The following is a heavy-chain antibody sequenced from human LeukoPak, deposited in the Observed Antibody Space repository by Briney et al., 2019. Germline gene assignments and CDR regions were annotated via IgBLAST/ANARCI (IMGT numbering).Heavy chain of an antibody. D-gene: IGHD2-2*01. CDR3: ARVRGVPAASRADFDY. CDR2: IYYSGST. Sequence: PSETLSLTCTVSGGSISSYYWSCIRQPPGKGLEWIGYIYYSGSTYYNPSLKSRVTISVDTSKNQFSLKLSSVTAADTAVYYCARVRGVPAASRADFDYWGQGTLVTVSS. J-gene: IGHJ4*02. CDR1: GGSISSYY. V-gene: IGHV4-59*08.